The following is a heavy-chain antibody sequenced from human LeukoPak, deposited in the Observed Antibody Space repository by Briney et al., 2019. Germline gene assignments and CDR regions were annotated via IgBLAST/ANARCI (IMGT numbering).Heavy chain of an antibody. CDR3: AKADSSGWYVRGYYFDY. D-gene: IGHD6-19*01. V-gene: IGHV3-7*03. CDR1: GLTFSSYW. J-gene: IGHJ4*02. CDR2: IKQDGSEK. Sequence: GGSLRLSCAASGLTFSSYWMSWVRQAPGKGLEWVANIKQDGSEKYYVDSVKGRFTISRDNSKNTLYLQMNSLRAEDTAVYYCAKADSSGWYVRGYYFDYWGQGTLVTVSS.